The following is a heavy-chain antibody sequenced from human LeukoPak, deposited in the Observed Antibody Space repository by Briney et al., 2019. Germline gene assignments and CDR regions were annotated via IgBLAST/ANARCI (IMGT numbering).Heavy chain of an antibody. J-gene: IGHJ6*03. CDR1: GFTFSSYS. CDR3: ASDTSYYYYMDV. CDR2: ISSSGSSI. V-gene: IGHV3-21*01. Sequence: PGGSLRLSCVASGFTFSSYSMNWVRQAPGKGLEWVSSISSSGSSIYYADSLKGRFTISRDNAKNSLYLQMNSLRADDTAVYYCASDTSYYYYMDVWGKGTTVTVSS. D-gene: IGHD3-16*01.